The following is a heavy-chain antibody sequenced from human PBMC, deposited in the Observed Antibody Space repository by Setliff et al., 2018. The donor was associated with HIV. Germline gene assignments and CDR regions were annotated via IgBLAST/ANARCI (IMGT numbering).Heavy chain of an antibody. CDR1: GGSFSGYY. J-gene: IGHJ4*02. CDR2: IYYSGST. Sequence: PSETLSLTCAVYGGSFSGYYWSWIRQPPGKGLEWIGTIYYSGSTYYNPSLKSRATISVDTSKNQFSLKLSSVTAADTAIYYCARGVNFDYWGQGTQVTSPQ. V-gene: IGHV4-34*01. CDR3: ARGVNFDY.